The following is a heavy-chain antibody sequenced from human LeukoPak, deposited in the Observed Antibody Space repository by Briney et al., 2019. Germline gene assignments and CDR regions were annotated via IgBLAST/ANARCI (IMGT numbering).Heavy chain of an antibody. Sequence: PGRSLRLSCAASGFTFSSYGMHWVRQAPGKGLEWVAVISYDGSNKYYADSVTGRFTISRDNSKNTLYLQMSSLRAEDTAVYYCAKDRRLGYCSGGSCHPHDAFDIWGQGTMVTVSS. D-gene: IGHD2-15*01. CDR2: ISYDGSNK. V-gene: IGHV3-30*18. J-gene: IGHJ3*02. CDR3: AKDRRLGYCSGGSCHPHDAFDI. CDR1: GFTFSSYG.